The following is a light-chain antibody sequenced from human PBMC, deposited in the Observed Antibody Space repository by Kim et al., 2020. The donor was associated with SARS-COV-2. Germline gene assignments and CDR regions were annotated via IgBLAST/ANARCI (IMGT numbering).Light chain of an antibody. Sequence: EIVLTQSPATLSLSPGEGATLSCRASQSIQNYLAWYQQKPGQAPRLLIYEASNRATGIPARFSGSGSGTDFTLTISSLEPEDFAVYYCQQRSSWPQITFGQGTRLEIK. CDR1: QSIQNY. CDR2: EAS. CDR3: QQRSSWPQIT. J-gene: IGKJ5*01. V-gene: IGKV3-11*01.